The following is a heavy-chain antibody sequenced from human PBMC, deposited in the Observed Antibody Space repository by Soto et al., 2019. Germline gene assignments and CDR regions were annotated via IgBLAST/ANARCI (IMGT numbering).Heavy chain of an antibody. Sequence: GGSLRLSCAASGFTFSSYWMSWVRQAPGKGLEWVADIKQDGSDKYYVDSVKGRFTISRDNAKNSLYLQMNSLRAEDKAVYSWAGDRYVGNWFDPWGQGTLVTVSS. CDR2: IKQDGSDK. D-gene: IGHD2-2*01. CDR1: GFTFSSYW. V-gene: IGHV3-7*01. J-gene: IGHJ5*02. CDR3: AGDRYVGNWFDP.